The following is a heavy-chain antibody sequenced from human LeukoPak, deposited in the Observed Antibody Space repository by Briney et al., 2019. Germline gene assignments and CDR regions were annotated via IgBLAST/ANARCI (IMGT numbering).Heavy chain of an antibody. J-gene: IGHJ4*02. CDR3: AREGYSSSWYYFDY. CDR1: GGSISSYY. CDR2: IYYSGST. Sequence: SETLSPTCTVSGGSISSYYWSWIRQPPGKGLEWIGYIYYSGSTNYNPSLKSRVTISVDTSKNQFSLKLSSVTAADTAVYYCAREGYSSSWYYFDYWGQGTLVTVSS. V-gene: IGHV4-59*12. D-gene: IGHD6-13*01.